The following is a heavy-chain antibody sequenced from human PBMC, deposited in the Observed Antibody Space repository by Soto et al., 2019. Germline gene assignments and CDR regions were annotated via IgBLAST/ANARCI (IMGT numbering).Heavy chain of an antibody. J-gene: IGHJ4*02. D-gene: IGHD2-8*01. V-gene: IGHV2-5*02. CDR3: AHMGYTNGYVDY. Sequence: SGPTLVNPTQTLTLTCTFSGFSLNTRGVGVGWIRQPPGKALEWLALISWDGEKRYRPSLKTRLTVTKDTSENQVVLTMTNMDPVDTATYYCAHMGYTNGYVDYWGQGTLVTVSS. CDR1: GFSLNTRGVG. CDR2: ISWDGEK.